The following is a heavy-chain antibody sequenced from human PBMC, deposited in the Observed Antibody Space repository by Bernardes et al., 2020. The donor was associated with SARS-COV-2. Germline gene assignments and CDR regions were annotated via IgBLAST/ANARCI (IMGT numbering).Heavy chain of an antibody. J-gene: IGHJ2*01. V-gene: IGHV4-39*01. CDR1: GGSISSSSYY. Sequence: SETLSLTCTVSGGSISSSSYYWGWIRQPPGKGLEWIGSIYYSGSTYYNPSLKSRVTISVDTSKNQFSLKLSSVTAADTAVYYCARVILIYGGILKYFDLWGRGTLVTVSS. CDR3: ARVILIYGGILKYFDL. D-gene: IGHD4-17*01. CDR2: IYYSGST.